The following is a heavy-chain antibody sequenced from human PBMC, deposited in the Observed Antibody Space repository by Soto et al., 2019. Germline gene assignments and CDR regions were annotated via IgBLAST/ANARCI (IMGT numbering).Heavy chain of an antibody. V-gene: IGHV3-30*18. CDR3: AKDAEVAATPFHRLSYYYYYMDV. CDR2: ISYDGSNK. CDR1: GFTFSSYG. Sequence: GGSLRLSCAASGFTFSSYGMHWVRQAPGKGLEWVAVISYDGSNKYYADSVKGRFTISRDNSKNTLYLQMNSLRAEDTAVYYCAKDAEVAATPFHRLSYYYYYMDVWGKGTTVTVSS. J-gene: IGHJ6*03. D-gene: IGHD2-15*01.